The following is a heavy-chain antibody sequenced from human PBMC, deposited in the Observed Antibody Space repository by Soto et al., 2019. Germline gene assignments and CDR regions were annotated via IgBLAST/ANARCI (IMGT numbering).Heavy chain of an antibody. V-gene: IGHV4-34*01. CDR3: ARGGSSDWQVAFDY. CDR1: GGSFSGYF. D-gene: IGHD6-19*01. CDR2: VNHNGRN. Sequence: TLSLTCDVYGGSFSGYFWNWIRQSPGKGLEWIGKVNHNGRNNYNPSLKSRVTISLDMSKKQISLKLTSVTAADTAVYYCARGGSSDWQVAFDYWGQGTMVTVSS. J-gene: IGHJ3*01.